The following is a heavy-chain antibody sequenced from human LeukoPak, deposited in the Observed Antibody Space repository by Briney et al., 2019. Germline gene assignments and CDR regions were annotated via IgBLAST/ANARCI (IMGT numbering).Heavy chain of an antibody. J-gene: IGHJ4*02. CDR1: GGSFSGYY. CDR2: INHSGST. CDR3: ARGQNFDY. D-gene: IGHD2/OR15-2a*01. Sequence: SETLSLTCAVYGGSFSGYYWSWIRQPPGKGLEWIGEINHSGSTNYNPSLKSRVTISVDTSKNQFSLKLSSVTAADTAVYYCARGQNFDYWGQGTLVTVSS. V-gene: IGHV4-34*01.